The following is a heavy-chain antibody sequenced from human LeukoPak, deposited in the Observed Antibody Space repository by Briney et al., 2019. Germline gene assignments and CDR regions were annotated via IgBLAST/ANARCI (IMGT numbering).Heavy chain of an antibody. J-gene: IGHJ3*02. Sequence: ASVKVSCKVSGYTLTELSMHWVRQAPGKGLEWMGGFDPEDGETIYARKFQGRVTMTEDTSTDTAYMELSSLRSEDTAVYYCASWDGSGSYGAFDIWGQGTMVTVSS. V-gene: IGHV1-24*01. CDR3: ASWDGSGSYGAFDI. CDR2: FDPEDGET. CDR1: GYTLTELS. D-gene: IGHD3-10*01.